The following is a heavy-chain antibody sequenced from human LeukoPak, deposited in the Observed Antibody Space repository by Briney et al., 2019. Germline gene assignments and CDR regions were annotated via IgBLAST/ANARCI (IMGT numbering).Heavy chain of an antibody. J-gene: IGHJ4*02. D-gene: IGHD3-22*01. CDR1: GYTFTGYY. Sequence: ASVKVSFKASGYTFTGYYMHWVRQAPGQGLEWMGWINASSGDTKYAQKFQGRVTMTRDTSISTAYMELSRLRSDDTAMYYCAREISGYSDYWGQGTLVTVSS. V-gene: IGHV1-2*02. CDR3: AREISGYSDY. CDR2: INASSGDT.